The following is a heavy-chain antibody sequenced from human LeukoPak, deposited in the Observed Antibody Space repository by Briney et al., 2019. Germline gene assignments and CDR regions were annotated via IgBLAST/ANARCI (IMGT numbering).Heavy chain of an antibody. CDR2: INHSGST. CDR3: ARGSIAARSWFDP. D-gene: IGHD6-6*01. CDR1: GGSFSGYY. J-gene: IGHJ5*02. Sequence: PSETLSLTCAVYGGSFSGYYWSWIRQPPGKGLEWIGEINHSGSTNYNPSLKRRVTISVDTSKNQFSLKLSSVTAADTAVYYCARGSIAARSWFDPWGQGTLVTVSS. V-gene: IGHV4-34*01.